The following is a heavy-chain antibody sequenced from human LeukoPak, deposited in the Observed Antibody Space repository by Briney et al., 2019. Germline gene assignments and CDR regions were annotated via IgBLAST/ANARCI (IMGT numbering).Heavy chain of an antibody. Sequence: PGGSLRLSCAASGFTFSSYTMHWIRQAPGKGLEWIGQSGHTNYNPSLKSRVIISKDTSKNQFSLTLNTATGADTAMYYCVTYYVYGGGRGHWGPGTLVIVSS. CDR3: VTYYVYGGGRGH. CDR2: SGHT. D-gene: IGHD2-21*01. V-gene: IGHV4-34*07. J-gene: IGHJ4*02. CDR1: GFTFSSYT.